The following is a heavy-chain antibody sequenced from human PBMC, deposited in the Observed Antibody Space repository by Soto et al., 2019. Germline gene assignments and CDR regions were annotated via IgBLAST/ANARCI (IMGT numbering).Heavy chain of an antibody. J-gene: IGHJ4*02. CDR3: ARLNNWNDGGDY. CDR2: IXXSXSXX. V-gene: IGHV5-10-1*01. CDR1: GYSFTSYW. D-gene: IGHD1-1*01. Sequence: GESLKISCKGSGYSFTSYWIIWVRQMPGKGLXWMXXIXXSXSXXXYXXSFQGHVTISADKSISTAYLQWSSLKASDTAMYYCARLNNWNDGGDYWGQGTLVTVSS.